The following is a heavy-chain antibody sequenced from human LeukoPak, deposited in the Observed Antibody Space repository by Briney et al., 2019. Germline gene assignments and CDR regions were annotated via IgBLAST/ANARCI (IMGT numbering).Heavy chain of an antibody. D-gene: IGHD3-22*01. V-gene: IGHV5-51*01. CDR3: ATGPYYYDSSGYYDGLDY. J-gene: IGHJ4*02. CDR2: IYPGDSDT. Sequence: GESLKISCKGSGYSFTSYWIGWVRQMPGKGLEWMGIIYPGDSDTRYSPSFQGQVTIPADKSISTAYLQWSSLKASDTAMYYCATGPYYYDSSGYYDGLDYWGQGTLVTVSS. CDR1: GYSFTSYW.